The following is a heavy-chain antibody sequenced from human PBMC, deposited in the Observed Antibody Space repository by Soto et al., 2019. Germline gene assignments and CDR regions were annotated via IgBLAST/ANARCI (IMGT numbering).Heavy chain of an antibody. D-gene: IGHD2-15*01. Sequence: EVQVLESGGGLVQPGGSLRLSCEGSGFTVSSHAMTWIRQAPGKGPEWVSTITADGGTYYADSVKGRFAMSRDTSESTPYLQMISLGAEDTAAYYCAPHVSCSGGSCQYDAFAIRGQGTMVTVSS. CDR3: APHVSCSGGSCQYDAFAI. CDR2: ITADGGT. CDR1: GFTVSSHA. J-gene: IGHJ3*02. V-gene: IGHV3-23*01.